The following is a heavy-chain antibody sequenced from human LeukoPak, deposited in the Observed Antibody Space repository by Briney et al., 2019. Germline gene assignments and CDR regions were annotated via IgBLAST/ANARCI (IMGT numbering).Heavy chain of an antibody. CDR1: GYTFTSYY. Sequence: ASVKVSCKASGYTFTSYYMHWVRQAPGQGLEWMGIINPSGGSTSYAQKFQGRVTMTRDMSTSTVYMELSSLRSEDTAVYYCARDPTKGWFDPWGQGTLVTVSS. CDR3: ARDPTKGWFDP. V-gene: IGHV1-46*01. J-gene: IGHJ5*02. CDR2: INPSGGST. D-gene: IGHD2-8*01.